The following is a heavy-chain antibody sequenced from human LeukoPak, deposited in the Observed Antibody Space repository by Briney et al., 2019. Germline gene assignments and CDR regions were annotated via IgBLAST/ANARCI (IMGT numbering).Heavy chain of an antibody. CDR3: ARGRKAVAGFGFDY. CDR2: MNPNSGNT. CDR1: GYTFTSDD. V-gene: IGHV1-8*01. D-gene: IGHD6-19*01. J-gene: IGHJ4*02. Sequence: ASVKVSCKASGYTFTSDDVNWVRQATGQGLEWMGWMNPNSGNTGYAQKFQGRVTMTRNTSISTAYMELSSLRSEDTAVYYCARGRKAVAGFGFDYWGQGTLVTVSS.